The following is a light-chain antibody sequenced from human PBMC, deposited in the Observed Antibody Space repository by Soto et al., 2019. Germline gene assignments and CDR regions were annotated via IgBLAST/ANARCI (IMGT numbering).Light chain of an antibody. CDR3: QQYDTLPPYT. CDR2: DAS. CDR1: QDIRNY. Sequence: DVQMTQSPSSLSASVGDRVTITCRASQDIRNYLNWYQQQPGKAPKLLIYDASHVEPGVPSRFSGAGLGTDFTFTISSLQAEDVATYYCQQYDTLPPYTFGQGTKLEIK. V-gene: IGKV1-33*01. J-gene: IGKJ2*01.